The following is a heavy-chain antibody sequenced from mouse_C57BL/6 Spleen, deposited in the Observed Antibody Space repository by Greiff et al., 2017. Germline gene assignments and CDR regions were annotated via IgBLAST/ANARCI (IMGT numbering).Heavy chain of an antibody. V-gene: IGHV1-80*01. CDR1: GYAFSSYW. D-gene: IGHD2-4*01. J-gene: IGHJ2*01. CDR3: ARRDDSDYFDY. CDR2: IYPGDGDT. Sequence: QVQLQQSGAELVKPGASVKISCKASGYAFSSYWMNWVKQRPGKGLEWIGKIYPGDGDTNYNGKFKGKATLTADKSSSTAYMQLSSLTSEDSAVYFCARRDDSDYFDYWGQGTTLTVSS.